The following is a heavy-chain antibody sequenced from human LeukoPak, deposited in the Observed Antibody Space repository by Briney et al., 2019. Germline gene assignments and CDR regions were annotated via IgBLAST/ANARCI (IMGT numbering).Heavy chain of an antibody. D-gene: IGHD5-12*01. J-gene: IGHJ4*02. CDR1: GGSISSHY. V-gene: IGHV4-59*11. Sequence: KPSETLSLTCTVSGGSISSHYWSWIRQPPGKGLEWIGYIYYSGSTNYNPSFKSRVTISVDTSKNQFSLKLSSVTAADTAVYYCARGGSGYDIYYFDYWGQGTLVTVSS. CDR2: IYYSGST. CDR3: ARGGSGYDIYYFDY.